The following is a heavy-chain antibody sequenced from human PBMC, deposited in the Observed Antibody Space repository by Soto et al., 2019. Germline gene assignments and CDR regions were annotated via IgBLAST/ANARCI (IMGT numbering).Heavy chain of an antibody. CDR3: AREVGDHYDFWSGYYTKAFDI. CDR1: GCSISSGGYY. D-gene: IGHD3-3*01. V-gene: IGHV4-31*03. CDR2: IYYSGST. J-gene: IGHJ3*02. Sequence: PSETLSLTCTVSGCSISSGGYYWSWIRQHPGKGLEWIGYIYYSGSTYYNPSLKSRVTISVDTSRNQFSLKLSSVTAADTAVYYCAREVGDHYDFWSGYYTKAFDIWGQGTMVTVSS.